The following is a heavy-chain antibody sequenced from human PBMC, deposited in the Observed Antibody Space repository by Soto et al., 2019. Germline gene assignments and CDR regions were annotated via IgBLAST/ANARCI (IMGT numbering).Heavy chain of an antibody. V-gene: IGHV3-30*18. CDR1: GCTFISYG. CDR2: ISYDGSNK. J-gene: IGHJ4*02. CDR3: AKVSGIYSNYGGYFDY. Sequence: PGVPLSHCYAASGCTFISYGVHWVRQAPGKGLEWVAVISYDGSNKYYADSVKGRFTTSRDNSKNTLYLQMNSLRAEDTAVYYCAKVSGIYSNYGGYFDYWGQGTLVTVSS. D-gene: IGHD4-4*01.